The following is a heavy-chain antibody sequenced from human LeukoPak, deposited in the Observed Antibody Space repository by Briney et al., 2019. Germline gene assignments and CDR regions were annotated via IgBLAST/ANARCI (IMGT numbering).Heavy chain of an antibody. D-gene: IGHD3-22*01. CDR3: ARLLNYYDSSGYYYEVFDY. CDR2: IYYSGST. Sequence: SETLSLTCTVSGGSISSYYWSWIRRPPGKGLEWIGYIYYSGSTNYNPSLKSRVTISVDTSKNQFSLKLSSVTAADTAVYYCARLLNYYDSSGYYYEVFDYWGQGTLVTVSS. J-gene: IGHJ4*02. V-gene: IGHV4-59*08. CDR1: GGSISSYY.